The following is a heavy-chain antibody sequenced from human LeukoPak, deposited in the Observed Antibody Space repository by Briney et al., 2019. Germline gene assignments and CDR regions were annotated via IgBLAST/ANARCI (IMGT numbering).Heavy chain of an antibody. V-gene: IGHV3-11*04. J-gene: IGHJ4*02. CDR3: AREQGTIWTLEHFDY. CDR2: ISSSGSSI. CDR1: GFTFSDYY. D-gene: IGHD1-1*01. Sequence: GGSLRLSCAASGFTFSDYYMNWVRQAPGKGLEWVSYISSSGSSIYYADSVKGRFTISRDNAKNSLYLQMNSLRAEDTAVYYCAREQGTIWTLEHFDYWGQGTLVTVSS.